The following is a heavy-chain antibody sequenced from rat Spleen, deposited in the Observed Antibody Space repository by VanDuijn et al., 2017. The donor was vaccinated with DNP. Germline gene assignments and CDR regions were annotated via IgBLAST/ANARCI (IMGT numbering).Heavy chain of an antibody. V-gene: IGHV3-1*01. CDR2: INYSGGT. D-gene: IGHD5-1*01. J-gene: IGHJ4*01. Sequence: EVQLQESGPGLVKPSQSLSLTCSVTGSSITSNYWGWIRKFPGNKMEWIGHINYSGGTSYNPSLKSRISITRDTSKNQFFLQLNSVTTEDTATYYCTTGSAMDAWGQGTSVTVSS. CDR3: TTGSAMDA. CDR1: GSSITSNY.